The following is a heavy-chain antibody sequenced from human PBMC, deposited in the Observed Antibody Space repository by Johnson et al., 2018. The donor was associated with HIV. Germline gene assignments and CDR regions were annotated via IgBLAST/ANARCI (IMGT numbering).Heavy chain of an antibody. Sequence: QVQLVESGGGLVKPGGSLRLSCAASGFTFSNAWMNWVRQAPGKGLEWVSYISGSGNSIYYADSVKGRFTISRENAKNSLYLQMNSLRAEDTAVYYCARGDGYRRAFDIWGQGTMVTVSS. D-gene: IGHD1-1*01. CDR1: GFTFSNAW. V-gene: IGHV3-11*04. CDR2: ISGSGNSI. J-gene: IGHJ3*02. CDR3: ARGDGYRRAFDI.